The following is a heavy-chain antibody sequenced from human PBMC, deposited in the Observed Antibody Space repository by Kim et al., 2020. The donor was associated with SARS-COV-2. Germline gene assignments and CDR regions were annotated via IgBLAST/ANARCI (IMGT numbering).Heavy chain of an antibody. J-gene: IGHJ4*02. CDR3: VRDAIGFDY. Sequence: TYSADSSKGRITVPKDNSKNTLYLQMSSLRVEDTAVYYCVRDAIGFDYWGQGTLVTVSS. CDR2: T. V-gene: IGHV3-64D*09.